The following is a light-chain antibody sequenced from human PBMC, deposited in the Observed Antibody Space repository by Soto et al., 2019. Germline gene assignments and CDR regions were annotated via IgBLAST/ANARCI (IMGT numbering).Light chain of an antibody. Sequence: EIVLTQSPGTLSLPTGERATLSCRASQSVSSSILAWYQQKPGQAPRLLIYGASSRATGIPDRFSGSGSGTDFTLTISRLESEDFAVYYCQQYGSTPRTFGQGTKVEIK. J-gene: IGKJ1*01. CDR3: QQYGSTPRT. V-gene: IGKV3-20*01. CDR1: QSVSSSI. CDR2: GAS.